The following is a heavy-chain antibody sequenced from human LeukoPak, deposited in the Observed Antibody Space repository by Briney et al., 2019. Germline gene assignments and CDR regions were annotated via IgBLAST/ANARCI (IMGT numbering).Heavy chain of an antibody. D-gene: IGHD3-22*01. J-gene: IGHJ4*02. V-gene: IGHV3-21*04. CDR3: AKRGVVIRVILVGFHKEAYYFDS. CDR2: ISSSSSYI. CDR1: GFTFSSYS. Sequence: GGSLRLSCAASGFTFSSYSMNWVRQAPGKGLEWVSSISSSSSYIYYADSVKGRFTISRDNPKNTLYLQMNSLRAEDTAVYFCAKRGVVIRVILVGFHKEAYYFDSWGQGALVTVSS.